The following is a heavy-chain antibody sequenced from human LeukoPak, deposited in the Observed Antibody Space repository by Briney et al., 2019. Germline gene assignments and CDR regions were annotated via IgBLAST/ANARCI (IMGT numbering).Heavy chain of an antibody. CDR1: GFTFSNYW. CDR3: AKDMNSHHSSDAFDI. J-gene: IGHJ3*02. CDR2: INSDGSST. D-gene: IGHD6-6*01. V-gene: IGHV3-74*01. Sequence: GGSLRLSCAASGFTFSNYWMHWVRHAPGKGLVWVSRINSDGSSTTSADSVKGRFTISRDNAKNTLYLQMNSLRAEDTALYYCAKDMNSHHSSDAFDIWGQGTMVTVSS.